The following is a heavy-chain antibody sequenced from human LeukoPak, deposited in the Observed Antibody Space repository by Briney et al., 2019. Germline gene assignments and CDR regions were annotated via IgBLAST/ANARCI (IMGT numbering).Heavy chain of an antibody. CDR2: INSDGSST. D-gene: IGHD6-13*01. CDR3: ARSDQEQLAPIFSYDYYGMDV. Sequence: GGSLRLSCAASGFTFSSYWMHWVRQAPGKRLVWVSRINSDGSSTSYADSVKGRFTISRDNAKNTLYLQMNSLRAEDTAVYYCARSDQEQLAPIFSYDYYGMDVWGQGTTVTVSS. V-gene: IGHV3-74*01. CDR1: GFTFSSYW. J-gene: IGHJ6*02.